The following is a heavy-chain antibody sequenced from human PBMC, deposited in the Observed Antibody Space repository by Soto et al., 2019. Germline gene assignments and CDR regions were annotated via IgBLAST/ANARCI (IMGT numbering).Heavy chain of an antibody. V-gene: IGHV3-30*18. CDR1: GFTFSSYG. CDR2: ISYDGSNK. CDR3: AKEAGSGYCSGGSSARAYFHR. D-gene: IGHD2-15*01. Sequence: GGSLRLSCAACGFTFSSYGMHWVRQAPGKGLEWVAVISYDGSNKYYADSVKGRFTISRDNSKNTLYLQMNSLRAEDTAGYYCAKEAGSGYCSGGSSARAYFHRWGQGNLVTVSS. J-gene: IGHJ1*01.